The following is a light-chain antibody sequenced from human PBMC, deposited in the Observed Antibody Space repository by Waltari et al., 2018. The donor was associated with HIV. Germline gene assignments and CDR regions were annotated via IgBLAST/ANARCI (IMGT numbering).Light chain of an antibody. CDR3: QTWDTGIRV. V-gene: IGLV4-69*01. J-gene: IGLJ3*02. Sequence: QLVLTQSASASASLGASVKLTCTLSSGYTAYAIAWHQQQAEKGPRYLMKVNSDGSHSRGDGIPDRFSGSSSEAERYLTISSLQSEDEADYYCQTWDTGIRVFGGGTKLTVL. CDR1: SGYTAYA. CDR2: VNSDGSH.